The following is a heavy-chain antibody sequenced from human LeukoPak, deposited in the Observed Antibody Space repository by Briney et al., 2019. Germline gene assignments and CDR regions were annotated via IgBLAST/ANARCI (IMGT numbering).Heavy chain of an antibody. J-gene: IGHJ4*02. D-gene: IGHD7-27*01. CDR3: AKGLRPLGIPYYFDY. CDR1: GFTFSGYY. Sequence: SGGSLRLSCAASGFTFSGYYMTWIRQAPGKGLEWVSYMSPSGSTIYYADSVKGRFTISRDNAKNSLYLQTNSLRAEDTALYYCAKGLRPLGIPYYFDYWGQGTLVTVSS. CDR2: MSPSGSTI. V-gene: IGHV3-11*01.